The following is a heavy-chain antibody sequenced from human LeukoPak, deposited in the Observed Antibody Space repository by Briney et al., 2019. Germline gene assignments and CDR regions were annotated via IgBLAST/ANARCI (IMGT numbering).Heavy chain of an antibody. Sequence: SETLSLTCTVSGGSISSGSYYWSWIRQPAGKGLEWIGRIYTSGSTNYNPSLKSRVTISVDTSKNQFSLKLSSVTAADTAVYYCARARYDSSGYRFDYWGQGTLVTVSS. V-gene: IGHV4-61*02. CDR1: GGSISSGSYY. CDR3: ARARYDSSGYRFDY. D-gene: IGHD3-22*01. J-gene: IGHJ4*02. CDR2: IYTSGST.